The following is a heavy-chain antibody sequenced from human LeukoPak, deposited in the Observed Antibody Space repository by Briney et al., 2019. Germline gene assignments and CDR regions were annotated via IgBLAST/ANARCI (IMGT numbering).Heavy chain of an antibody. CDR1: GFTFSSYA. CDR2: ISGSGDRT. V-gene: IGHV3-23*01. Sequence: PGGSLRLSCALSGFTFSSYAMSWVRQAPGKGLEWVSAISGSGDRTYYTDSVKGRFTISRDNSKNTLYMQMNSLRAEDTAVYYCASDRASDTFTIPFGCWGQGTLVTVSS. CDR3: ASDRASDTFTIPFGC. D-gene: IGHD3-9*01. J-gene: IGHJ4*02.